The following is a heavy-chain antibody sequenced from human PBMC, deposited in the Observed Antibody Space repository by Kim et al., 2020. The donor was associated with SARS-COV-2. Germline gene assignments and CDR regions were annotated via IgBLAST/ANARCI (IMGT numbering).Heavy chain of an antibody. CDR2: ISYDGSNK. D-gene: IGHD3-10*01. J-gene: IGHJ5*02. CDR1: GFTFSSYA. CDR3: ARDPDSTMVRGVISYLDP. Sequence: GGSLRLSCAASGFTFSSYAMHWVRQAPGKGLEWVAVISYDGSNKYYADSVKGRFTISRDNSKNTLYLQMNSLRAEDTAVYYCARDPDSTMVRGVISYLDPWGQGTLVTVSS. V-gene: IGHV3-30*04.